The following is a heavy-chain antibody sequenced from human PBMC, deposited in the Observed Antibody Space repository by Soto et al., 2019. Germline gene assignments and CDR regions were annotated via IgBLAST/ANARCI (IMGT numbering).Heavy chain of an antibody. D-gene: IGHD3-10*01. CDR3: ALTYYYGSGSSYCYYGMDV. Sequence: QVQLVQSGAEVKKPGASVKVSCKASGYTFTGYYMHWVRQAPGQGLEWMGWINPNSGGTNYAQEFQGWVTMTRNTSISTAYMELSRLRSDDTAVYYCALTYYYGSGSSYCYYGMDVWGQGTTVTVSS. J-gene: IGHJ6*02. V-gene: IGHV1-2*04. CDR1: GYTFTGYY. CDR2: INPNSGGT.